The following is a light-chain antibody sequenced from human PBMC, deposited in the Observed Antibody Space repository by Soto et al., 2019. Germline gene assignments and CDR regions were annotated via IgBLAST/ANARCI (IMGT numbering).Light chain of an antibody. J-gene: IGKJ1*01. CDR1: QSVSSSY. V-gene: IGKV3-15*01. CDR2: GAS. CDR3: QQYSDWPPWT. Sequence: EIVLTQSACTLSSSAGERATLSCRASQSVSSSYLAWYQQKPGQAPRLVIYGASTRATGIPARFSGSGSGTEFILTISSLQSEDFAVYYCQQYSDWPPWTFGQGTKVDIK.